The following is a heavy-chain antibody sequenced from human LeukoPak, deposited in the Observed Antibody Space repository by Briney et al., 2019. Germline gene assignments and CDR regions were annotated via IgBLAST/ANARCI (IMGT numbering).Heavy chain of an antibody. CDR1: GFIFNKAW. Sequence: GGSLRLSCAASGFIFNKAWMNWVRQAPGKGPEWVGRIKSNNDGGTTDYASPVEGRFIISRDDSKNTVYLQMNRLIIDDTAIYYCTPVMVEDRGFWGQGTLVTVSS. D-gene: IGHD2-21*01. J-gene: IGHJ4*02. V-gene: IGHV3-15*01. CDR2: IKSNNDGGTT. CDR3: TPVMVEDRGF.